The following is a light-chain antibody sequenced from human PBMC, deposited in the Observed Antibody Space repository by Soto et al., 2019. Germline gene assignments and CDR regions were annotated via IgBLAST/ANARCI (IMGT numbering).Light chain of an antibody. V-gene: IGKV4-1*01. CDR2: WAS. CDR1: EGVLYSSNNKNY. Sequence: IVMTQSPDSLAVSLGERATINCKSSEGVLYSSNNKNYLAWYQQKPGQPPKLLIYWASTRESGVPDRFSGSGSGTDFTLTISSLQAEDVAVYYCQQYYSTPLTFGGGTKVDI. CDR3: QQYYSTPLT. J-gene: IGKJ4*01.